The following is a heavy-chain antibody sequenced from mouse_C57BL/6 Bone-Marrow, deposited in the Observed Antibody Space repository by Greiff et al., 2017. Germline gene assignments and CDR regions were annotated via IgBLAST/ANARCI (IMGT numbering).Heavy chain of an antibody. CDR1: GYAFSSSW. Sequence: QVQLKESGPELVKPGASVKISCKASGYAFSSSWMNWVKQRPGKGLEWIGRIYTGDGATHYNGKFKGKATLTADKSSSTAYMQLSSLTSEDSAVYFCARSRKAMDYWGQGTSVTGSS. V-gene: IGHV1-82*01. CDR2: IYTGDGAT. CDR3: ARSRKAMDY. J-gene: IGHJ4*01.